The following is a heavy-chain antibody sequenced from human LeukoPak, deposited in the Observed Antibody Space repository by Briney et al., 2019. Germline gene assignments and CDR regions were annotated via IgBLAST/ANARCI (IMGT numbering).Heavy chain of an antibody. CDR2: MNPNSGNT. V-gene: IGHV1-8*01. CDR3: ARAGAYYYDSSGYNSPQV. CDR1: GYTFTSYD. Sequence: ASVKVSCKASGYTFTSYDINWVRQATGQGLEWMGWMNPNSGNTGYAQKFRGRVTMTRNTSISTAYMELSSLRSEDTAVYYCARAGAYYYDSSGYNSPQVWGQGTLVTVSS. J-gene: IGHJ4*02. D-gene: IGHD3-22*01.